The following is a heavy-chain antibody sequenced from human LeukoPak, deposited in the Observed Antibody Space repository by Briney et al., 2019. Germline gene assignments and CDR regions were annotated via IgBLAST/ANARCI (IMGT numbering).Heavy chain of an antibody. Sequence: SETLSLTCAVYGGSFSGFYWTWIRQPPGKGLEWIGQINHSRSTHYNPSLKSRVTISVDTSKNQFSLKLSSVTAADTAVYYCARRGYDFWSGYWGPLDYWGQGTLVTVSS. D-gene: IGHD3-3*01. CDR3: ARRGYDFWSGYWGPLDY. V-gene: IGHV4-34*01. CDR2: INHSRST. CDR1: GGSFSGFY. J-gene: IGHJ4*02.